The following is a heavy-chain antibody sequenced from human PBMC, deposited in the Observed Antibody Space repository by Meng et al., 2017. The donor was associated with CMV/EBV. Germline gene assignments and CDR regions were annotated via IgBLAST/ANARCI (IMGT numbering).Heavy chain of an antibody. CDR3: ARTRTYCASTSCYTGGYYFDY. CDR1: YS. V-gene: IGHV1-3*01. D-gene: IGHD2-2*02. CDR2: INAGNGDP. Sequence: YSLHWVRQAPGQRLEWMGWINAGNGDPKSSQKFQGRLTITRDSSASTVYMELSSVRFEDTAVYYCARTRTYCASTSCYTGGYYFDYWGQGTLVTVSS. J-gene: IGHJ4*02.